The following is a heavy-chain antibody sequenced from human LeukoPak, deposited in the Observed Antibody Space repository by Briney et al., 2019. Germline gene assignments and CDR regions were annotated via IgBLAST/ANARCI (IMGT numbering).Heavy chain of an antibody. CDR2: IIPIFGTA. Sequence: ASVKVSCKASGGTFSSYAISWVRQAPGQGLEWMGGIIPIFGTANYAQKFQGRVTMTRNTSISTAYMELSSLRSEDTAVYYCASVKQWPHRWFDPWGQGTLVTVSS. CDR1: GGTFSSYA. V-gene: IGHV1-69*05. D-gene: IGHD6-19*01. J-gene: IGHJ5*02. CDR3: ASVKQWPHRWFDP.